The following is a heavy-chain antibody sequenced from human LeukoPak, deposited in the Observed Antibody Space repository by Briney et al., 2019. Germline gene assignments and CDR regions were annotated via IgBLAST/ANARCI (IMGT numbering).Heavy chain of an antibody. D-gene: IGHD3-10*01. V-gene: IGHV1-2*02. J-gene: IGHJ3*02. Sequence: ASVKVSCKASGFTFTGYYMHWVRQAPGQGLEWMGWINPNSGGTNCAQKFQGRVTMTRETSISTVYMELSGLRSDDTAVYSCARGGTVVRGADDAFDIWGQGTMVTVS. CDR2: INPNSGGT. CDR3: ARGGTVVRGADDAFDI. CDR1: GFTFTGYY.